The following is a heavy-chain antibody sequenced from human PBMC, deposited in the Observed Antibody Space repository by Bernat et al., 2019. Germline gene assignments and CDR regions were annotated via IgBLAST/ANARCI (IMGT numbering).Heavy chain of an antibody. CDR1: GYTFTNYA. CDR3: ARGWAGVVSATYFDY. Sequence: QVQLVQSGAEVKKPGASVKVSCKASGYTFTNYAIHWVRQAPGQRLEWMGWINAGDGNMKYSQKFQGRVTITWDRSAGTAYMELSSLTSEDTAIYFCARGWAGVVSATYFDYWGQGTVVSVSS. J-gene: IGHJ4*02. D-gene: IGHD2-15*01. V-gene: IGHV1-3*01. CDR2: INAGDGNM.